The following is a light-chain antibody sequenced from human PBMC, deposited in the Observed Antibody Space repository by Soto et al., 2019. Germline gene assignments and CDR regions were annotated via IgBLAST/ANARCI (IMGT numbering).Light chain of an antibody. V-gene: IGKV3-15*01. CDR3: QQYTNWPFS. Sequence: EIVMTRAPATLSVAPGEIATLFFSARQSDSSSFFAWYQQKSGQSPRLLIYDVSIRDTGVPARFSGSGSETDFTLTISGLQSEDSAVYFCQQYTNWPFSFGQGTRLEIK. CDR1: QSDSSS. CDR2: DVS. J-gene: IGKJ5*01.